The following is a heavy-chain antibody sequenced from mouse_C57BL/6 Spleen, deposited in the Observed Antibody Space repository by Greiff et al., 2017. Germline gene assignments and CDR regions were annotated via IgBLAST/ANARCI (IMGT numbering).Heavy chain of an antibody. J-gene: IGHJ3*01. CDR3: AKNLRLRRDPWFAY. CDR1: GFSLTSYG. CDR2: IWSGGST. V-gene: IGHV2-4*01. Sequence: QVQLQQSGPGLVQPSQSLSITCTVSGFSLTSYGVHWVRQPPGKGLEWLGVIWSGGSTDYNAAFISRLSISKDNSKSQVFFKMNSLQADDTAIYYCAKNLRLRRDPWFAYWGQGTLVTVSA. D-gene: IGHD2-4*01.